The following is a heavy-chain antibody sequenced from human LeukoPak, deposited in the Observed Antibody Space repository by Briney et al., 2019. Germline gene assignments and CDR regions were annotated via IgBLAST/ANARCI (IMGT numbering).Heavy chain of an antibody. CDR3: AREFGHCYGDNCFYFFDT. CDR1: GYTFTNYN. CDR2: INTYKGDT. J-gene: IGHJ4*02. V-gene: IGHV1-18*01. D-gene: IGHD4-23*01. Sequence: ASVTVSCKASGYTFTNYNISWVGQAPGQGLEWMGWINTYKGDTLYAQKLQGRVTMTADTSTNTAYMELRSLRFDDTAVYYCAREFGHCYGDNCFYFFDTWGQGFRVTVSS.